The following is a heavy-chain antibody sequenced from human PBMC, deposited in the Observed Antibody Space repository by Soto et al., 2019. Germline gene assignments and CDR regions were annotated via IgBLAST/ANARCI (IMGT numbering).Heavy chain of an antibody. J-gene: IGHJ4*02. Sequence: QVQLVQSGSEVKKPGASVKVSCKASGYTFTNYDLHWVRQASGQGLEWMGWVNPKTGNTAYAQKFQGRVTMSRDTSVTAAYMELSSLTSEDTAGYFCARSDYGDLDYWGQGTRVTVSS. D-gene: IGHD4-17*01. CDR1: GYTFTNYD. V-gene: IGHV1-8*01. CDR2: VNPKTGNT. CDR3: ARSDYGDLDY.